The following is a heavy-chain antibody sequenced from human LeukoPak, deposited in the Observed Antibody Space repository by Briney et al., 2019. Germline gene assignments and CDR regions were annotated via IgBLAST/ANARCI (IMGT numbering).Heavy chain of an antibody. CDR3: ARDRGPYYYGSGSPIDY. J-gene: IGHJ4*02. CDR2: IYYSGST. Sequence: PSETLSLTCTVSGGSISSYYWSWIRQPPGKGLEWIGYIYYSGSTNYNPSLKSRVTISVDTSKNQFSLKLSSVTAADTAVYYCARDRGPYYYGSGSPIDYWGQGTLVTVSS. V-gene: IGHV4-59*01. D-gene: IGHD3-10*01. CDR1: GGSISSYY.